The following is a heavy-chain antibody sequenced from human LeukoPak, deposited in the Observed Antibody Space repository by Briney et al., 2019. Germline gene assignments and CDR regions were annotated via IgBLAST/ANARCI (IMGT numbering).Heavy chain of an antibody. J-gene: IGHJ4*02. V-gene: IGHV4-59*08. CDR2: IYYSGST. CDR1: GGSISSYY. D-gene: IGHD3-10*01. CDR3: ARGDGYYYGSAMGY. Sequence: SETLSLTCTVSGGSISSYYWSWIRQPAGKGLEWIGSIYYSGSTYYNPSLKSRVTISVDTSKNQFSLKLSSVTAADTAVYYCARGDGYYYGSAMGYWGQGTLVTVSS.